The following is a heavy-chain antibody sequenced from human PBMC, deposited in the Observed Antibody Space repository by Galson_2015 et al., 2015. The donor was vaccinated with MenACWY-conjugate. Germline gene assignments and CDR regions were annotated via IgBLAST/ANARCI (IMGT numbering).Heavy chain of an antibody. CDR1: GYTFTSYV. CDR3: ARACWLDY. Sequence: SVKVSCKASGYTFTSYVIQWVRQAPGQGLEWMGWISGGNGTTKYAQKFQGRVTITRDTSASTAYMELSSLTSEDTAVYYCARACWLDYWGQGTLVTVSS. J-gene: IGHJ4*02. CDR2: ISGGNGTT. V-gene: IGHV1-3*01. D-gene: IGHD4/OR15-4a*01.